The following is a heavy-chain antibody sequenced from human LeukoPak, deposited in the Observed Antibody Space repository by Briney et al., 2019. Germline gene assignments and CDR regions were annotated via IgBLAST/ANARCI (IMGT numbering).Heavy chain of an antibody. V-gene: IGHV4-59*01. CDR3: ARGEYEDLVDN. J-gene: IGHJ4*02. D-gene: IGHD1-26*01. Sequence: PSETLSLTCTVSGGSTSDYYWSWIRQSPVRGLEWIGYLYYSGNTNYNPSLKSRLTISRDTAKNQFSLKLSSVTSADTAVYYCARGEYEDLVDNWGQGTLVTVSS. CDR1: GGSTSDYY. CDR2: LYYSGNT.